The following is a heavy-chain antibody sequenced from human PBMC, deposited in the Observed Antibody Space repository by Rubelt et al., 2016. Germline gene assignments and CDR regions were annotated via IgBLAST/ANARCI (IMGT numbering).Heavy chain of an antibody. CDR1: GGSISSGGYY. D-gene: IGHD7-27*01. J-gene: IGHJ6*03. Sequence: QLQLQESGPGLVKPSQTLSLTCTVSGGSISSGGYYWSWIRQHPGKGLEWIGYIYYSGSTYYNPSLKVRFTISVDTSKNQFSLKLSSVTAADTGVYYCARETANWGSEGSLYYMDVWGKGTTVTVYS. V-gene: IGHV4-31*03. CDR2: IYYSGST. CDR3: ARETANWGSEGSLYYMDV.